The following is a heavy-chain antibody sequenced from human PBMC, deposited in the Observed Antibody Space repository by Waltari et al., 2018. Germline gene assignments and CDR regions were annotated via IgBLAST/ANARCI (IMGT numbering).Heavy chain of an antibody. D-gene: IGHD3-10*01. CDR1: GGSISSSNW. V-gene: IGHV4-4*02. CDR3: ARVPVLLWFGDPRGYGMDV. J-gene: IGHJ6*02. CDR2: IYHSGSI. Sequence: QVQLQESGPGLVKPSGTLSLTCAVSGGSISSSNWWSWVRQPPGKGLEWIGEIYHSGSINYNPSLKSRVTISVDKSKNQFSLKLSSVTAADTAVYYCARVPVLLWFGDPRGYGMDVWGQGTTVTVSS.